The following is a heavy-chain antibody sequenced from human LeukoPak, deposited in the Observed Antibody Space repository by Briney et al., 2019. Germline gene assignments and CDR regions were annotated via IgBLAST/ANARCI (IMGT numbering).Heavy chain of an antibody. Sequence: SETLSLTCTVSGGSIISYYWSWIRQPPRKGLEWIGYIYYSGSTNYNPSLKSRVTISVDTSKNQFSLKLSSVTAADTAVYYCGRHSRIMITFGGVIVPFFDYWGQGTLVTVSS. CDR1: GGSIISYY. CDR3: GRHSRIMITFGGVIVPFFDY. V-gene: IGHV4-59*08. CDR2: IYYSGST. D-gene: IGHD3-16*02. J-gene: IGHJ4*02.